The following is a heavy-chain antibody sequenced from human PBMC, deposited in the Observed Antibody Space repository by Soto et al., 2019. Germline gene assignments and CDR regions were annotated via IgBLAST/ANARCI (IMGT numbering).Heavy chain of an antibody. J-gene: IGHJ4*02. Sequence: PGGSLRLSCAASGFTFSSYAMSWVRQAPGKGLEWVSAISGRGDNTYYADFVKGRFTISRDNSKNTLYLQMNSLRAEDTAVYYCAISRYSSSWYYFDYWGQGTLVTVSS. D-gene: IGHD6-13*01. V-gene: IGHV3-23*01. CDR1: GFTFSSYA. CDR2: ISGRGDNT. CDR3: AISRYSSSWYYFDY.